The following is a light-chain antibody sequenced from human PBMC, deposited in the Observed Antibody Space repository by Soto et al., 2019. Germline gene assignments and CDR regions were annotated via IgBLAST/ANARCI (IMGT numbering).Light chain of an antibody. V-gene: IGKV3-15*01. J-gene: IGKJ4*01. CDR3: QQYNNWPLT. CDR1: QSISSS. CDR2: GAS. Sequence: EIVMTQSPATLSVSPGERATLSCRASQSISSSLAWYQQKPGQAPRLLIYGASTRATGVPARFSGSGSGTEFTLTIGSLQSEDFAVYYCQQYNNWPLTFGGGTQVEIK.